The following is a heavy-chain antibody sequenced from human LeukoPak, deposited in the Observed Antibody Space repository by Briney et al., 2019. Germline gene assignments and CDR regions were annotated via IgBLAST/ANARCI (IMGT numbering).Heavy chain of an antibody. V-gene: IGHV4-4*09. CDR1: GGSIRSYY. D-gene: IGHD1-1*01. J-gene: IGHJ5*02. CDR3: ARLENVDWFDP. Sequence: PSETLSLTCTVSGGSIRSYYWSWIRQPPGKGLEWIGHIYIRGTTDYSPSLKSRVTMSIDTSKNQFSLKLSSVTAADTAVYYCARLENVDWFDPWGQGTLVIVSS. CDR2: IYIRGTT.